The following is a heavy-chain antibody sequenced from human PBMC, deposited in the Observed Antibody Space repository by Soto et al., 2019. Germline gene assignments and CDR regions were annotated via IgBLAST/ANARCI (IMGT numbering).Heavy chain of an antibody. CDR1: GGTFSSYA. V-gene: IGHV1-69*04. Sequence: QVQLVQSGAEVKKTGSWVKVSCKASGGTFSSYAFNWVRQAPGQGLEWMGRIIPILGIGDYAQRFQGRVTITADKSTSTVYMELSSLRSEDTAVYYCARNPRAVAAMHMDVWGKGTMVTVSS. CDR2: IIPILGIG. D-gene: IGHD6-19*01. J-gene: IGHJ6*03. CDR3: ARNPRAVAAMHMDV.